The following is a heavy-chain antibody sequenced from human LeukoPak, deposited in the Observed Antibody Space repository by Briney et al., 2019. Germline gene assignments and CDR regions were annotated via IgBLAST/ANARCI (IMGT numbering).Heavy chain of an antibody. CDR3: ARSGLYSGSFFDY. CDR1: GGSISSYY. V-gene: IGHV4-59*01. J-gene: IGHJ4*02. Sequence: KPSETLSLTCTVSGGSISSYYWSWIRQPPGKGLEWIGYIYYSGSTNYNPSLKSRVTISVDTSKNQFSLKLSSVTAADTAVYYCARSGLYSGSFFDYWGQGTLVTVSS. D-gene: IGHD1-26*01. CDR2: IYYSGST.